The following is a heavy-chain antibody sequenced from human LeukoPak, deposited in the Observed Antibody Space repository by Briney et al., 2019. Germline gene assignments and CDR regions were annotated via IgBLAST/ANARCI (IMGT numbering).Heavy chain of an antibody. V-gene: IGHV3-48*04. Sequence: GGSLRLSCAASGFTFSSYSMNWVRQAPGKGLEWVSYISSSGSTIYYADSVKGRFTISRDNAKNSLYLQMNSLRAEDTAVYYCARSDATPTHPVFSSLSYWYSYGPLGFDYWGQGTLVTVSS. CDR2: ISSSGSTI. D-gene: IGHD5-18*01. J-gene: IGHJ4*02. CDR3: ARSDATPTHPVFSSLSYWYSYGPLGFDY. CDR1: GFTFSSYS.